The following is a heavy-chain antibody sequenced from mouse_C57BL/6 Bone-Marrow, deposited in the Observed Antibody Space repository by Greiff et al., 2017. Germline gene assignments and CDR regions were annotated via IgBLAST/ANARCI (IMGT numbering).Heavy chain of an antibody. CDR3: ARGTASTVVEGGYFDV. Sequence: QVQLKQSGPELVKPGASVKISCKASGYSFTSYYIHWVKQRPGQGLEWIGWIYPGSGNTKYNEKFKGKATLTADTSSSTAYMQLSSLTSEDSAVYYFARGTASTVVEGGYFDVWGTGTTVTVSS. CDR1: GYSFTSYY. D-gene: IGHD1-1*01. V-gene: IGHV1-66*01. J-gene: IGHJ1*03. CDR2: IYPGSGNT.